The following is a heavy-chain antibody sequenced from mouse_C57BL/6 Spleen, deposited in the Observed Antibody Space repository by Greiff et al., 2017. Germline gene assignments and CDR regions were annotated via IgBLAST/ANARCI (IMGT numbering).Heavy chain of an antibody. CDR2: INPNNGGT. CDR3: ARGGGNYDAMDY. J-gene: IGHJ4*01. D-gene: IGHD2-1*01. V-gene: IGHV1-26*01. CDR1: GYTFTDYY. Sequence: VQLKQSGPELVKPGASVKISCKASGYTFTDYYMNWVKQSHGKSLEWIGDINPNNGGTSYNQKFKGKATLTVDKSSSTAYMELRSLTSEDSAVYYCARGGGNYDAMDYWGQGTSVTVSS.